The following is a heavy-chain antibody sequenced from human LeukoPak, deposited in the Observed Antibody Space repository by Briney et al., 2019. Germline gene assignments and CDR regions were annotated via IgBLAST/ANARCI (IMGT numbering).Heavy chain of an antibody. Sequence: GGSLRLSCEVSGFIFSNNGMHWVRQAPGKGLEWVAVISDDGSNEYYADSVKGRFTISRDNSKNMLYLQMSSLRAEDTAVYYCAKDLNRGLPDYWGQGTLVIVSS. CDR1: GFIFSNNG. D-gene: IGHD2-21*01. CDR2: ISDDGSNE. J-gene: IGHJ4*02. CDR3: AKDLNRGLPDY. V-gene: IGHV3-30*18.